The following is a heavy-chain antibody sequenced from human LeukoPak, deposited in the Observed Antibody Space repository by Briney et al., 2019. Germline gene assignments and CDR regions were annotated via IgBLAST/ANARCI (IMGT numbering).Heavy chain of an antibody. D-gene: IGHD4-17*01. Sequence: ASVKVSCKASGYTFTSYDINWVRQATGQGLEWMGWMNPNSGNTGYAQKFQGRVTMTRDTSISTAYMELSRLRSDDTAVYYCARILSGDYVLAYFQHWGQGTLVTVSS. CDR1: GYTFTSYD. CDR3: ARILSGDYVLAYFQH. CDR2: MNPNSGNT. J-gene: IGHJ1*01. V-gene: IGHV1-8*01.